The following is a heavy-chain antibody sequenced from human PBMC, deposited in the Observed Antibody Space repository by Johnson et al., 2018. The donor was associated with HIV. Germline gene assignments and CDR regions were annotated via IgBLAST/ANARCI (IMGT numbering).Heavy chain of an antibody. CDR3: ARSVNAGRPFDI. V-gene: IGHV3-20*04. D-gene: IGHD2-8*01. J-gene: IGHJ3*02. CDR1: GFTFDDYG. Sequence: VQLVESGGGVVRPGRSLRLSCAASGFTFDDYGMTWVRQPPGKGLEWVSGINWNGGSTGYADSVKGRFTVSRDNAKNSLYLQMNSLRAEDTAVYYCARSVNAGRPFDIWGQGTLVTVSS. CDR2: INWNGGST.